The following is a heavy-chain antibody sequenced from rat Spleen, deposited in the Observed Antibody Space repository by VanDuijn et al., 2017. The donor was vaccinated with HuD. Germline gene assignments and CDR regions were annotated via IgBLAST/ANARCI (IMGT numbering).Heavy chain of an antibody. Sequence: QVQLKESGPGLVQPSQTLSLTCTVSGFSLSTYGVIWVRQPPGKGLEWMGGIWGDGSTDYNSALKSRLSISRDTSKSQVFLKMNSLQTDDTAIYFCTRSWGYYYDGSPQWFAYWGQGTLVTVSS. J-gene: IGHJ3*01. D-gene: IGHD1-12*03. CDR3: TRSWGYYYDGSPQWFAY. V-gene: IGHV2-13*01. CDR2: IWGDGST. CDR1: GFSLSTYG.